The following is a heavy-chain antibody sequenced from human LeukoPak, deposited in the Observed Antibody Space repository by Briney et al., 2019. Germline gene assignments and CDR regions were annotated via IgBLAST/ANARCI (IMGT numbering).Heavy chain of an antibody. CDR3: ARPVSGSSGWYYNY. Sequence: PSETLSLTRVVYGGSFSGYHRSWIRQPPGKGLEWIGETNHSGSTNYTPSLKSRVTISVDTSKNQFSLKLSSVTAADTAVYYCARPVSGSSGWYYNYWGQGTLVTVSS. D-gene: IGHD6-19*01. CDR1: GGSFSGYH. V-gene: IGHV4-34*01. J-gene: IGHJ4*02. CDR2: TNHSGST.